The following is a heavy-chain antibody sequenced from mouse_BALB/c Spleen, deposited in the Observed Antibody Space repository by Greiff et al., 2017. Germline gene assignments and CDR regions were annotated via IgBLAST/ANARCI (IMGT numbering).Heavy chain of an antibody. J-gene: IGHJ2*01. CDR1: GYTFTSYY. D-gene: IGHD1-1*01. Sequence: VMLVESGPELVKPGASVRISCKASGYTFTSYYIHWVKQRPGQGLEWIGWIYPGNVNTKYNEKFKGKATLTADKSSSTAYMQLSSLTSEDSAVYFCAREGGSSSCFDYWGQGTTLTVSS. V-gene: IGHV1S56*01. CDR2: IYPGNVNT. CDR3: AREGGSSSCFDY.